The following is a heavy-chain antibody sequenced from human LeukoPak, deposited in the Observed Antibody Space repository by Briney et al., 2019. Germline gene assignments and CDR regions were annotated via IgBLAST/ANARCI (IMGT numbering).Heavy chain of an antibody. D-gene: IGHD1-1*01. CDR3: ARDWKADF. Sequence: PGGSLRLSCAASGFTFSTYAMTWARQAPGKGLEWVSAIDIYSAKTNYADSVKGRFTISRDNSKNTLYLQMNSLRGEDTAKYYCARDWKADFWGHGTLVTVSS. V-gene: IGHV3-23*05. CDR1: GFTFSTYA. J-gene: IGHJ4*01. CDR2: IDIYSAKT.